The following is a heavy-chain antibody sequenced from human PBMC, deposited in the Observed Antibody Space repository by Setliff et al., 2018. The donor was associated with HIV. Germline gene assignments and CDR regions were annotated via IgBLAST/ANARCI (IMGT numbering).Heavy chain of an antibody. V-gene: IGHV4-61*02. J-gene: IGHJ5*01. D-gene: IGHD3-16*01. Sequence: PSETLSLTCTVSGDSISSGNYYWTWIRQPAGKALEWIGRITNTGATEYNPSLKSRLTISVDTSKNQFSLSLNSVTAADTAVYFCARGGAVSADFDSWGQGTLVTVSS. CDR1: GDSISSGNYY. CDR2: ITNTGAT. CDR3: ARGGAVSADFDS.